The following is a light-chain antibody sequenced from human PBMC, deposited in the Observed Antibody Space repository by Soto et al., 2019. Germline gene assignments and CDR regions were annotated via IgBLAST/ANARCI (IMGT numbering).Light chain of an antibody. V-gene: IGKV1-5*01. Sequence: DIQMTQSPSTLSAYVGDRVTITCRASQSIDTWLAWYQQKPGKAPSLLFFDASILESGVPSRFSGSGSGPDFTLTISSLQPDDFSTYYCQQYNRASWTFGQGNRVDI. CDR1: QSIDTW. CDR3: QQYNRASWT. J-gene: IGKJ1*01. CDR2: DAS.